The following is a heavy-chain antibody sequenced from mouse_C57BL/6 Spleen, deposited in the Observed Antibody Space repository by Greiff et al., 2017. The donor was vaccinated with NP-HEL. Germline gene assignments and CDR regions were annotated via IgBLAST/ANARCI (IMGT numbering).Heavy chain of an antibody. V-gene: IGHV1-59*01. J-gene: IGHJ2*01. CDR2: IDPSASYT. D-gene: IGHD4-1*01. CDR1: GYTFTSYW. Sequence: VQLQQPGAELVRPGTSVKLSCKASGYTFTSYWMHWVKQRPGQGLEWIGVIDPSASYTNYNQKFKGKATLTVDTSSSTAYMQLSSLTSEDSAVYYCARRGAGTLDYWGQGTTLTVSS. CDR3: ARRGAGTLDY.